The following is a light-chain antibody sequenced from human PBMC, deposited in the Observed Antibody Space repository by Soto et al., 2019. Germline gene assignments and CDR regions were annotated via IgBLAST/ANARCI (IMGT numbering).Light chain of an antibody. CDR3: QSYDSSLSRSRV. CDR2: GDS. CDR1: SSNIGAVYD. Sequence: QSVLTQPTSVSGAPGQRVTISCTGSSSNIGAVYDVHWYQQLPGTAPKLLIYGDSNRPSGVPDRFSGSKSATSASLAITGLQAEDEADYYCQSYDSSLSRSRVFGTGTKLTVL. J-gene: IGLJ1*01. V-gene: IGLV1-40*01.